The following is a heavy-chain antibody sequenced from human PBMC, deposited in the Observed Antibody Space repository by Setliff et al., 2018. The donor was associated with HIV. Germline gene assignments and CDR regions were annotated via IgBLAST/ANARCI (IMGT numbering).Heavy chain of an antibody. V-gene: IGHV1-18*01. CDR1: GYSFVNYH. CDR2: ISASSVNT. J-gene: IGHJ6*03. D-gene: IGHD2-15*01. Sequence: ASVKVSCKASGYSFVNYHIIWVLQAPGQGLEWVGSISASSVNTNFSQGRVTMTTDTSKRTAYMELMSLRSDDTAVSYCARVPVSSYSLYMDVWGKGTTVTVSS. CDR3: ARVPVSSYSLYMDV.